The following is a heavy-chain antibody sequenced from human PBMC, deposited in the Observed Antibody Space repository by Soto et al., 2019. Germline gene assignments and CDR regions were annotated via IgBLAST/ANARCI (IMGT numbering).Heavy chain of an antibody. V-gene: IGHV3-72*01. CDR2: TRNKANSYTT. Sequence: EVLLVESGGGLVQPGGSLRLSCAASGFTFSDHYMDWVRQAPGKGLEWVARTRNKANSYTTEYAASVKGRFIISRDDSKNSLYLQMNSLKIEDTAVYYCARLPNIVAASYLDTWGQGTLVTVSS. J-gene: IGHJ4*02. D-gene: IGHD1-26*01. CDR1: GFTFSDHY. CDR3: ARLPNIVAASYLDT.